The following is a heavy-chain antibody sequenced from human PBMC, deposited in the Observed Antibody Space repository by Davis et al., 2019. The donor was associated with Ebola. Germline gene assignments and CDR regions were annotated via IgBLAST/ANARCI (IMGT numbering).Heavy chain of an antibody. CDR1: GGSISSYY. Sequence: PSETLSLTCTVSGGSISSYYWSWIRQPPGKGLEWIGYIYYSGSTNYNPSLKSRVTISVDTSKNQFSLKLSSVTAADTAVYYCARGVGYCSSTSCSDGMDVWGQGTTVTVSS. J-gene: IGHJ6*02. CDR2: IYYSGST. V-gene: IGHV4-59*01. D-gene: IGHD2-2*03. CDR3: ARGVGYCSSTSCSDGMDV.